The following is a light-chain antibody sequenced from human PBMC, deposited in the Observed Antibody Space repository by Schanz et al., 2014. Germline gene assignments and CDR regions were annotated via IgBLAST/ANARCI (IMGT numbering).Light chain of an antibody. CDR2: GNN. V-gene: IGLV1-40*01. CDR3: AAWDDSLNGRGV. CDR1: SSNIGAGYD. Sequence: QSVLTQPPSVSGAPGQRVTISCTGSSSNIGAGYDVHWYQHLPGTAPKLLMYGNNNRPSGVPDRFSGSKSGTSASLAISGLQSEDEADYYCAAWDDSLNGRGVFGGGTKLTVL. J-gene: IGLJ3*02.